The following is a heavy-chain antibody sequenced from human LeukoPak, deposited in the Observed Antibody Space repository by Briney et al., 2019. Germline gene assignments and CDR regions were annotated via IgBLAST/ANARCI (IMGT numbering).Heavy chain of an antibody. CDR3: ARGHPRGNWFDP. J-gene: IGHJ5*02. Sequence: SETLSLTCTVSGGSINNYYWSWLRQPPGKGLEWIGYIYYRGSTNYNPSLKSRVTISVDTSKNQFSLKLSSVTAADTAVYYCARGHPRGNWFDPWGQGTLVTVSS. D-gene: IGHD3-10*01. V-gene: IGHV4-59*01. CDR2: IYYRGST. CDR1: GGSINNYY.